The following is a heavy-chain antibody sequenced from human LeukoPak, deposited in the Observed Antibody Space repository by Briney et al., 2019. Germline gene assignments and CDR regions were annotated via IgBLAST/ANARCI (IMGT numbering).Heavy chain of an antibody. CDR3: ARVFYGDYLFDY. V-gene: IGHV3-33*01. CDR1: GFTFSSYG. CDR2: LWYDVNNK. Sequence: GGSLRLSCAASGFTFSSYGMHWVRQAPRKGLGCVAILWYDVNNKYYADSVKGRFTISRANSKNTLYLQMNSLRAEDTAVYYCARVFYGDYLFDYWGQGTLVTVSS. D-gene: IGHD4-17*01. J-gene: IGHJ4*02.